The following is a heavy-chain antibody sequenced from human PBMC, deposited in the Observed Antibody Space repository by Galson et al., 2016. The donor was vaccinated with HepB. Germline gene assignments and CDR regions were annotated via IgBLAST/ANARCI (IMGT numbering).Heavy chain of an antibody. CDR2: IYPEDSDT. V-gene: IGHV5-51*01. Sequence: QSGAEVKKPGESLKISCKGSGYTFATHWIGWVRQMPGKGLEWVGIIYPEDSDTRYSPSFQGQVTMSADKSLNTAYLQWSSLRASDTAIYFCARHRKGYVASHDVFSIWGQGTMVAVSS. J-gene: IGHJ3*02. D-gene: IGHD2-2*01. CDR1: GYTFATHW. CDR3: ARHRKGYVASHDVFSI.